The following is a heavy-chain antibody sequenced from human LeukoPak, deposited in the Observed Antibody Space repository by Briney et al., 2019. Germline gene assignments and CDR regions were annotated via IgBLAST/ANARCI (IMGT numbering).Heavy chain of an antibody. D-gene: IGHD3-22*01. V-gene: IGHV1-69*13. Sequence: ASVKVSCTTSGGTFNTYTLNWVRQAPGQGLDWMGGIIPIHGTTNYAQKFQGRVTITADESTSTAYMELSSLRSEDTAVYYCARPTLAYYDSFGYYRDFDYWGQGTLVTVSS. CDR1: GGTFNTYT. CDR2: IIPIHGTT. J-gene: IGHJ4*02. CDR3: ARPTLAYYDSFGYYRDFDY.